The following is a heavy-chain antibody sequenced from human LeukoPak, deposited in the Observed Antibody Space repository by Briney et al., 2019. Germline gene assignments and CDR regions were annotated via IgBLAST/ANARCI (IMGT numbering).Heavy chain of an antibody. CDR1: GYTFTSYG. V-gene: IGHV1-18*01. CDR3: ARVNPYYCYMDV. D-gene: IGHD1-14*01. J-gene: IGHJ6*03. Sequence: ASVKVSCKASGYTFTSYGSSWVRQAPGQRLERMGWISAYNGNTNYAQKLQGRVTMTTDTSTSTAYMELRSLRSDDTAVYYCARVNPYYCYMDVWGKGTTVTISS. CDR2: ISAYNGNT.